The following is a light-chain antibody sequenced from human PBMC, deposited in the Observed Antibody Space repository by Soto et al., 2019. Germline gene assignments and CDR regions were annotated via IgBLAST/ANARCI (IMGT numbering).Light chain of an antibody. CDR2: NDF. V-gene: IGLV1-44*01. J-gene: IGLJ1*01. CDR3: AAWDDSLNGLYV. CDR1: SSNIGSLS. Sequence: QSVLTQPPSASGTPGQRVTISRSRSSSNIGSLSVAWYQHLPGTAPKLLIYNDFQRPSGVPDRFSASKSGTSASLAISGLQSEDDGDYYCAAWDDSLNGLYVFGTGTKLTVL.